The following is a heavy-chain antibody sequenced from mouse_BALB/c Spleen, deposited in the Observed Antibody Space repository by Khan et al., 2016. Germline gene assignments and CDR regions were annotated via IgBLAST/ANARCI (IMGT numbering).Heavy chain of an antibody. CDR3: ASSVLSGSSYVDY. CDR1: GYTFTSYV. CDR2: INPYNDGT. D-gene: IGHD1-1*01. Sequence: VQLKQSGPELVKPGASVKMSCKASGYTFTSYVMHWVKQKPGQGLEWIGYINPYNDGTKYNEKFKGKATLTSDKSSSTAYMELSSLTSEDSAVYYCASSVLSGSSYVDYWGQGTTLTVAS. V-gene: IGHV1S136*01. J-gene: IGHJ2*01.